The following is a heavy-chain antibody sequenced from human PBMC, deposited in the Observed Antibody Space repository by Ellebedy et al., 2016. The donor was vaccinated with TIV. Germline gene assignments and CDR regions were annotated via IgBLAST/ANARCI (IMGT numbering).Heavy chain of an antibody. J-gene: IGHJ4*02. CDR2: SHYSRSS. Sequence: MPSETLSLTCTVAGGSIHSYFSRWIRPPPGKGLEGIGYSHYSRSSDYNPSLKSRVTISVYTSKNQFSLKLSSVTAADTAVYYCARADGGSYYYVDYWGQGTLVTVSS. D-gene: IGHD2-15*01. V-gene: IGHV4-59*01. CDR1: GGSIHSYF. CDR3: ARADGGSYYYVDY.